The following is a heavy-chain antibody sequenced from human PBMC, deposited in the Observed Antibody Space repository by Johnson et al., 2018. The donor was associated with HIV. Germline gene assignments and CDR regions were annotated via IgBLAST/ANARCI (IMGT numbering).Heavy chain of an antibody. V-gene: IGHV3-23*04. J-gene: IGHJ3*02. D-gene: IGHD6-25*01. CDR2: ISGSGNST. CDR3: ARDCPSAVSREYAFDM. Sequence: VQLVESGGGVVQPGRSLRLSCAASGFTFSSYGMHWVRQAPGKGLEWVSTISGSGNSTFYADSMKGRFTISRDNSKNTLYLQVNSLRAEDTAVYYCARDCPSAVSREYAFDMWGQGTMVSVSS. CDR1: GFTFSSYG.